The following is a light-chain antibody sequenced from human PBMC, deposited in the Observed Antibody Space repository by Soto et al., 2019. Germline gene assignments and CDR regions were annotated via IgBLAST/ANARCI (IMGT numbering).Light chain of an antibody. J-gene: IGKJ1*01. CDR3: QQYESIPMT. V-gene: IGKV4-1*01. CDR1: QSILYSSNNKNY. CDR2: WSS. Sequence: DIVMTQSPDSLAASLGERATINCKSSQSILYSSNNKNYLAWYQQKPGQPPKLLIYWSSTRESGVPDRFSGSGSGTDFTLTISSLQAEDVAVYYRQQYESIPMTFGQGTKVEIK.